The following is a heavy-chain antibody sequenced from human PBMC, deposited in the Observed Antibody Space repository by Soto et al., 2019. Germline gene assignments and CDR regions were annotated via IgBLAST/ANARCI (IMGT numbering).Heavy chain of an antibody. V-gene: IGHV3-11*01. CDR3: ARDWGYCSGGSCFDGVSGANDAFDI. CDR2: ISSSGSTI. CDR1: GFTFSDYY. Sequence: PGGSLRLSCAASGFTFSDYYMSWIRQAPGKGLEWVSYISSSGSTIYYADSVKGRFTISRDNAKNSLYLQMNSLRAEDTAVYYCARDWGYCSGGSCFDGVSGANDAFDIWGQGTMVTV. J-gene: IGHJ3*02. D-gene: IGHD2-15*01.